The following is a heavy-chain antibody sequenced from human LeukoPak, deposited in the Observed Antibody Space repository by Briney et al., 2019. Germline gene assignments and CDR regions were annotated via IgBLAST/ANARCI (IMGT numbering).Heavy chain of an antibody. Sequence: SETLSLTCTVSGGSISSSSYYWGWIRQPPGKGLEWIGSIYYSGSTYYNPSLKSRVTISVDTSKNQFSLKLSSVTAADTAVYYCASSKRWLQLNYFDYWGRGTLVTVSS. J-gene: IGHJ4*02. CDR3: ASSKRWLQLNYFDY. D-gene: IGHD5-24*01. CDR2: IYYSGST. CDR1: GGSISSSSYY. V-gene: IGHV4-39*01.